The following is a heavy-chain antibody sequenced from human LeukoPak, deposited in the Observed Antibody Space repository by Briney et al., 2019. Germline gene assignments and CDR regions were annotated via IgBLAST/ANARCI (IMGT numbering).Heavy chain of an antibody. V-gene: IGHV3-23*01. Sequence: PGGSLRLSCAASGLTFSSYAMSWVRQAPGKGLEWVSAISGSGGSTYYADSVKGRFTISRDNSKNTLYLQMNSLRAEDTAVYYCGCSGSYYNPLDYWGQGTLVTVSS. J-gene: IGHJ4*02. CDR1: GLTFSSYA. D-gene: IGHD3-10*02. CDR2: ISGSGGST. CDR3: GCSGSYYNPLDY.